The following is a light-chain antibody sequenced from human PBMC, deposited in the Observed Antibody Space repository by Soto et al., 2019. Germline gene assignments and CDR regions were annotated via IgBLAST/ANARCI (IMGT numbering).Light chain of an antibody. V-gene: IGKV3-20*01. CDR2: CAS. CDR1: QSVSSSY. Sequence: EIGLTQSPGTLPLSPGERTTLSCRASQSVSSSYLAWYQQKPGQAPRLLIYCASSRATGIPDRFSGSGSGTDFTLTISRLEPEDFAVYYCQQYGSSRTFGQGTKVA. J-gene: IGKJ1*01. CDR3: QQYGSSRT.